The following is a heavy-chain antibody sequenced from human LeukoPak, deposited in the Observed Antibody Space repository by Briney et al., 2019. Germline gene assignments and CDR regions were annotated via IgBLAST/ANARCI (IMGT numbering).Heavy chain of an antibody. CDR1: GLIVSSNY. CDR2: IYSGGTT. CDR3: ARWHPDDDFRVDP. D-gene: IGHD4-17*01. V-gene: IGHV3-53*01. J-gene: IGHJ5*02. Sequence: PGGSLRLSCEVSGLIVSSNYMSWVRQAPGKGLEWVSVIYSGGTTYYADSVKGRFTIPRDNSKKTVYLQMNSLRPDDTAVYYCARWHPDDDFRVDPWGQGTLVTVSS.